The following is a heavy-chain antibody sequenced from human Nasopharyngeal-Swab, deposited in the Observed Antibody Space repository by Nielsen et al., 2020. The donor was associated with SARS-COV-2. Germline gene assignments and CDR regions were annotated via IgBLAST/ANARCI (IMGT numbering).Heavy chain of an antibody. Sequence: ASVKVSCKVSGYTLTELSMHWVRQAPGKGLEWMGGLDPEDGETIYAQKFQGRVTMTEDTSTDTAYMELSSLRSEDTAVYYCATLYAIVGATYFDYWGQGTLVTVSS. D-gene: IGHD1-26*01. CDR3: ATLYAIVGATYFDY. J-gene: IGHJ4*02. CDR1: GYTLTELS. CDR2: LDPEDGET. V-gene: IGHV1-24*01.